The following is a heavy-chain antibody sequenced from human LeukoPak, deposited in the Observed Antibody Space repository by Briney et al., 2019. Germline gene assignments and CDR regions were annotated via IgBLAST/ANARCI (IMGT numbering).Heavy chain of an antibody. Sequence: GESLKISCKGSGYIFTSYWIAWVRQMPGKGLEWMGVIYPGDSNTKYSPSFQGQVAISADKSTSTAYLQWSSLKASDTAIYYCARYTRGGRRDCCSGGIVVVYWGQGTLVTVSS. CDR3: ARYTRGGRRDCCSGGIVVVY. V-gene: IGHV5-51*01. CDR1: GYIFTSYW. D-gene: IGHD2-15*01. J-gene: IGHJ4*02. CDR2: IYPGDSNT.